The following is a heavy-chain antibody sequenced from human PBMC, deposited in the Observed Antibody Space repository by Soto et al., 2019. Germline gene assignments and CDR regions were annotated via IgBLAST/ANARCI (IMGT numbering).Heavy chain of an antibody. CDR2: INPNSGCT. Sequence: ASVKVSCKASGYTFTGYFIHWVRQAPGQGREWMGGINPNSGCTNYAQKFQARVTMTRDTSISTAYMELNRLRSDDTAVYYCASDLTIGEHSWGQGTLVTVSS. D-gene: IGHD3-9*01. V-gene: IGHV1-2*02. CDR3: ASDLTIGEHS. CDR1: GYTFTGYF. J-gene: IGHJ4*02.